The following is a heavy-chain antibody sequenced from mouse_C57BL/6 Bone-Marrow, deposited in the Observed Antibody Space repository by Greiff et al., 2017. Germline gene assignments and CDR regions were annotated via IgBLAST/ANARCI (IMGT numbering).Heavy chain of an antibody. CDR3: ATVVRFDY. V-gene: IGHV14-3*01. CDR2: IDPANGKT. Sequence: EVQLQQSVAELVRPGASVKLSCTASGFHIKNTYMHWVKQRPEQGLEWIGRIDPANGKTQYAPKFQGKPTITADTSSNTAYLQLSSLTSEDTAIYYCATVVRFDYWGQGTTLTVSS. J-gene: IGHJ2*01. D-gene: IGHD1-1*01. CDR1: GFHIKNTY.